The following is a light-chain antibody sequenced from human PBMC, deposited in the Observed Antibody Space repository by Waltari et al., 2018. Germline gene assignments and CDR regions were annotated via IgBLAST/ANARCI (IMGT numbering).Light chain of an antibody. CDR3: QQCNDYPLT. J-gene: IGKJ4*01. Sequence: DIQMTQPPSTLTASVGDRVTFTCRASQSFSGRFAWYQQKPGKAPKLLIYEASIIESGVPSRFSGSGSGTEFTLTISSLQPDDFATYYCQQCNDYPLTFGGGTKVEI. CDR2: EAS. V-gene: IGKV1-5*03. CDR1: QSFSGR.